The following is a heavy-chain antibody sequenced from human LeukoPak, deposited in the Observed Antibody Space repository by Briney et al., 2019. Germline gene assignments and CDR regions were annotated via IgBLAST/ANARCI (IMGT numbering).Heavy chain of an antibody. CDR2: IWYDGSNK. Sequence: GSLRLSCAASGFTFSSYGMHWVRQAPGKGLEWVAVIWYDGSNKYYADSVKGRFTISRDNSKNTLYLQMNSLRAEDTAVYYCARDQTPGLGLQTGYFVYWGQGTLVTVSS. J-gene: IGHJ4*02. CDR1: GFTFSSYG. V-gene: IGHV3-33*01. CDR3: ARDQTPGLGLQTGYFVY. D-gene: IGHD7-27*01.